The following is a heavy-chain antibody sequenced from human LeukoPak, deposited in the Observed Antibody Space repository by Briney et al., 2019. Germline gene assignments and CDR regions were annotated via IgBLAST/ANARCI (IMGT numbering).Heavy chain of an antibody. CDR1: GGSISSGDYY. V-gene: IGHV4-30-4*08. CDR2: IYYSGST. J-gene: IGHJ4*02. CDR3: ARLAVGIDY. Sequence: TSETPSLTCTVSGGSISSGDYYWSWIRQPPGKGLEWIGYIYYSGSTYYNPSLKSRVTISVDTSKNQFSLKLSSVTAADTAVYYCARLAVGIDYWGQGTLVTVSS. D-gene: IGHD6-19*01.